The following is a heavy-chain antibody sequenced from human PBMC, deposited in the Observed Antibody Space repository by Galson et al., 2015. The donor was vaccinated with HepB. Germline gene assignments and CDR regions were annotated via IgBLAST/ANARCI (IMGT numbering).Heavy chain of an antibody. V-gene: IGHV3-23*01. J-gene: IGHJ4*02. CDR1: GFSFSGYA. D-gene: IGHD1-14*01. CDR3: ARTRYTGLRYDFDY. CDR2: IGDDGNDA. Sequence: SLRLSCAASGFSFSGYAMSWVRQAPGKGLEWVSVIGDDGNDANYADSVRGRFIISRDNSRNTLYLQMTSLRAEDTAIYYCARTRYTGLRYDFDYWGQGTLVPVSS.